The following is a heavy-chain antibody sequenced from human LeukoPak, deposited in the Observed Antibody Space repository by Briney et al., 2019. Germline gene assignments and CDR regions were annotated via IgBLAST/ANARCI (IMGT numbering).Heavy chain of an antibody. Sequence: PGGSLRLSCAASGFTFSSYGMHWVRQAPGKGLEWVAVISYDGGNKYYADSVKGRFTISRDNSKNTLYLQMNSLRAEDTAVYYCANLDSSGYYPLDYWGQGTLVTVSS. V-gene: IGHV3-30*18. J-gene: IGHJ4*02. CDR3: ANLDSSGYYPLDY. CDR1: GFTFSSYG. D-gene: IGHD3-22*01. CDR2: ISYDGGNK.